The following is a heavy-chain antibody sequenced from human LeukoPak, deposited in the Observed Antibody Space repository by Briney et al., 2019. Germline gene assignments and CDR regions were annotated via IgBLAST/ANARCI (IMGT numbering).Heavy chain of an antibody. CDR1: TGSFSDFY. D-gene: IGHD1-1*01. CDR2: ITHRGVT. V-gene: IGHV4-34*01. Sequence: PSETLSLTCAVYTGSFSDFYWTWIRQPPGKGLEWIGEITHRGVTTYNPSLKSRVTMSVDTSMNHFSMQLTSVTAADTAVYYCARGTRNENLRSWGDLYYFDTWGQGTLVTVSS. CDR3: ARGTRNENLRSWGDLYYFDT. J-gene: IGHJ4*02.